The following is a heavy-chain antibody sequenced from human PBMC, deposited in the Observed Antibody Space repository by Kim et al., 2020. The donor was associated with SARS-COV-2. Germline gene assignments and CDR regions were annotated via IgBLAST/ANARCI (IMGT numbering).Heavy chain of an antibody. CDR3: ATATMVRGVIGSDNDY. CDR2: FDPEDGET. V-gene: IGHV1-24*01. J-gene: IGHJ4*02. CDR1: GYTLTELS. Sequence: ASVKVSCKVSGYTLTELSMHWVRQAPGKGLEWMGGFDPEDGETIYAQKFQGRVTMTEDTSTDTAYMELSSLRSEDTAVYYCATATMVRGVIGSDNDYWGQGTLVTVSS. D-gene: IGHD3-10*01.